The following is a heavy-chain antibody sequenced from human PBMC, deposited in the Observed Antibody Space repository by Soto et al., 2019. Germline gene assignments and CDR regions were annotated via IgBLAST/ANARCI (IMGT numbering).Heavy chain of an antibody. V-gene: IGHV4-31*03. D-gene: IGHD5-18*01. CDR3: ARFGAAMVIGGFDY. CDR1: GGSISSGGYY. Sequence: SETLSLTCTVSGGSISSGGYYWSWIRQHPGKGLEWIGYIYYSGSTYYNPSLKSRVTISVDTSKNQFSLKLSSVTAADTAVYYCARFGAAMVIGGFDYWGQGTLVTVSS. CDR2: IYYSGST. J-gene: IGHJ4*02.